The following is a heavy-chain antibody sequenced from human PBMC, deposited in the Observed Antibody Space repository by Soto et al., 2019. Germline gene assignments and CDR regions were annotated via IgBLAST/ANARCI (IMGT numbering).Heavy chain of an antibody. D-gene: IGHD6-19*01. Sequence: GGSLRLSCAASGFTFSSYAMHWVRQAPGKGLEWVAVISYDGSNKYYADSVKGRFTISRDNSKNTLYLQMNSLRAEDTAVYYCARAEAGIAVAGTVHYWGQGTLVTVSS. J-gene: IGHJ4*02. CDR3: ARAEAGIAVAGTVHY. CDR1: GFTFSSYA. V-gene: IGHV3-30-3*01. CDR2: ISYDGSNK.